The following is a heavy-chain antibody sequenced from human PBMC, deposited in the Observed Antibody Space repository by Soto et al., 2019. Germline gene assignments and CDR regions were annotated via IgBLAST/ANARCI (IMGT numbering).Heavy chain of an antibody. CDR2: ISYDGSNK. Sequence: HPGGSLRLSCAASVFTFSSYAMHWVRQAPGKGLEWVAVISYDGSNKYYADSVKGRFTISRDNSKNTLYLQMNSLRAEDTAVYYCLRDWWGTNCFDPWFHGPIFSDYS. J-gene: IGHJ5*02. CDR1: VFTFSSYA. V-gene: IGHV3-30-3*01. D-gene: IGHD3-16*01. CDR3: LRDWWGTNCFDP.